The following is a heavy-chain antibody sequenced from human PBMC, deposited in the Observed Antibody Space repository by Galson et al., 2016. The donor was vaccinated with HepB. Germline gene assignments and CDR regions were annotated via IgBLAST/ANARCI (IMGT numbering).Heavy chain of an antibody. CDR3: LKEYPQEAVA. D-gene: IGHD6-19*01. CDR1: GFAFSSCA. V-gene: IGHV3-23*01. J-gene: IGHJ1*01. Sequence: SLRLSCAASGFAFSSCAMSWVRQAPGKGLEWVAGISRSGDSTYYAESMRGRFTVSRDNSKNTLFLQMSSLRAEDTALYYCLKEYPQEAVAWGQGTLVTVSS. CDR2: ISRSGDST.